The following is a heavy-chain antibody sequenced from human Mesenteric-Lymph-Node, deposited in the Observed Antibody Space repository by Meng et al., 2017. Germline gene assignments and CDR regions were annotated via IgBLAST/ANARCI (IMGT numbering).Heavy chain of an antibody. Sequence: SVKVSCKASGGTFSSYAISWVRQAPGQGLEWMGGIIPIVGTANYAQKFQGRVTITADESTSTAYMELSSLRSEDTAVYYCAGTSGGSGKFDYWGQGTLVTVSS. V-gene: IGHV1-69*13. CDR1: GGTFSSYA. CDR3: AGTSGGSGKFDY. J-gene: IGHJ4*02. D-gene: IGHD2-15*01. CDR2: IIPIVGTA.